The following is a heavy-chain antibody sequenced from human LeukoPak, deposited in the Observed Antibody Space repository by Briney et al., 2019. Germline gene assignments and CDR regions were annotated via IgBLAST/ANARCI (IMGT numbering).Heavy chain of an antibody. CDR1: GFTFDDYA. D-gene: IGHD6-13*01. V-gene: IGHV3-9*01. CDR2: ISWNSGSI. J-gene: IGHJ3*02. Sequence: GGSLRLSCAASGFTFDDYAMHWVRQAPGKGLEWVSGISWNSGSIGYADSVKGRFTISRDNAKNSLYLQMNSLRAEDTALYYCAKDRSPDSSSWYDPDASDIWGQGTMVTVSS. CDR3: AKDRSPDSSSWYDPDASDI.